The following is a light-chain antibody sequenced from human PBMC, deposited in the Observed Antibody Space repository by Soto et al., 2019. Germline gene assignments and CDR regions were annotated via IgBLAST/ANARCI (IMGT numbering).Light chain of an antibody. V-gene: IGKV3-11*01. CDR3: HQRSDWPLMS. J-gene: IGKJ5*01. CDR1: HTVTDY. Sequence: EIVLTQSPATLSLSPGHRATLSCRASHTVTDYVAWYQQKPGQSPRPLIYDDSKRATGVPARFSGSGSGTDFTLTISSLEPEDFAVYYCHQRSDWPLMSFGQGTRLEI. CDR2: DDS.